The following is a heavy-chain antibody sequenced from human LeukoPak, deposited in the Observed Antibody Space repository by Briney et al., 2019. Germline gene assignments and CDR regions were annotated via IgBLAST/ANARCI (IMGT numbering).Heavy chain of an antibody. CDR2: ISSSSSSYI. Sequence: GGSLTLSCAASGFTFSSYALHWVRQAPGKGLEWVSSISSSSSSYIYYADSVKGRFTISRDNAKNSLYLQMNSLRAEDTAVYYCARETRDYYYMDVWGKGTTVTVSS. J-gene: IGHJ6*03. V-gene: IGHV3-21*01. CDR3: ARETRDYYYMDV. CDR1: GFTFSSYA.